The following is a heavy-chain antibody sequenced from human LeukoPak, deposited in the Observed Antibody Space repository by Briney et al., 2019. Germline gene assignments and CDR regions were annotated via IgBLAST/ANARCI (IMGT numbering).Heavy chain of an antibody. Sequence: GESLKISCKGSGYSFRDYWIGWVRQMPGKGLEWMGVIYPGDSDTRYSPPFQGHVTISADKSISTAYLQWGSLKASDTAMYYCAGAGIAVAGNAEYFQHWGQGTLVTVSS. CDR3: AGAGIAVAGNAEYFQH. V-gene: IGHV5-51*01. J-gene: IGHJ1*01. D-gene: IGHD6-19*01. CDR2: IYPGDSDT. CDR1: GYSFRDYW.